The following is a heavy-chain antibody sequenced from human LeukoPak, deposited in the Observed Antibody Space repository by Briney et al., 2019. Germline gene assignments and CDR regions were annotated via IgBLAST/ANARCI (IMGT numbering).Heavy chain of an antibody. CDR3: ARDIGTN. J-gene: IGHJ4*02. CDR2: IYYSGST. CDR1: GGSISSSSYY. V-gene: IGHV4-39*07. Sequence: PSETLSLTCTVSGGSISSSSYYWGWIRQPPGKGLEWIGSIYYSGSTYYNPSLKSRVTISVDASKNQFSLKLSSVTAADTAVYYCARDIGTNWGQGTLVTVSS. D-gene: IGHD1-26*01.